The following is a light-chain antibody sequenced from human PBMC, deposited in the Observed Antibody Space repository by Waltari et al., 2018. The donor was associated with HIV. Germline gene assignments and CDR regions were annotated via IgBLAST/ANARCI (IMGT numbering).Light chain of an antibody. CDR2: RAT. CDR3: HQYYDYPRT. Sequence: IRMTQSPSSLSASTGDRVTITCRASQGISNYLAWYRQKPGEAPQVLIYRATTLQSAVPARFSGSASGTNFTLTISCLQSEDFATYFCHQYYDYPRTFGQGTKVESK. J-gene: IGKJ1*01. V-gene: IGKV1-8*01. CDR1: QGISNY.